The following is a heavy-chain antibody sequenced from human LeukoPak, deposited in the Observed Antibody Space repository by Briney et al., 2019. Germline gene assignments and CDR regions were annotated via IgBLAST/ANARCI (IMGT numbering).Heavy chain of an antibody. Sequence: GGSLRLSCAASGFTFSSYWMHWVRQAPGKGLVWVSRINSDGSSTSYADSVKGRFTISRDNSKNTLYLQMNSLRAEDTAVYYCAKDGAHYYDSSGYLFDYWGQGTLVTVSS. CDR1: GFTFSSYW. J-gene: IGHJ4*02. V-gene: IGHV3-74*01. D-gene: IGHD3-22*01. CDR3: AKDGAHYYDSSGYLFDY. CDR2: INSDGSST.